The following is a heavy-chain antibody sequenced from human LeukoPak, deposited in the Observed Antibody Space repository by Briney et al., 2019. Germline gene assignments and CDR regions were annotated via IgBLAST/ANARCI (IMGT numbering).Heavy chain of an antibody. CDR1: GDSLSSGGYY. Sequence: PSETLSLTCTDSGDSLSSGGYYWSWIRQPPGKGLEWIGYIYYSGSTYYNPSLKSRVTISVDRSKNQFSLKLSSVTAADTAVYYCASKQTPPTSGFDYWGQGTLVTVSS. CDR3: ASKQTPPTSGFDY. CDR2: IYYSGST. J-gene: IGHJ4*02. D-gene: IGHD1-1*01. V-gene: IGHV4-30-2*01.